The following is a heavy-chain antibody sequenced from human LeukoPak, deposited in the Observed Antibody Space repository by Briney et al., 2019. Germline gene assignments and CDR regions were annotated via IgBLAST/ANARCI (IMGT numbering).Heavy chain of an antibody. Sequence: SSETLSRTCTVSGGSISSYHWSWIRQPPGKGPEWIGHIYYTGSTNYNPSLKSRVTISLDTSKNQFSLKLSSVTAADTAVYYCTSSLGVVIHGGMDVWGQGTTVTVSS. CDR1: GGSISSYH. CDR2: IYYTGST. D-gene: IGHD3-3*01. J-gene: IGHJ6*02. CDR3: TSSLGVVIHGGMDV. V-gene: IGHV4-59*01.